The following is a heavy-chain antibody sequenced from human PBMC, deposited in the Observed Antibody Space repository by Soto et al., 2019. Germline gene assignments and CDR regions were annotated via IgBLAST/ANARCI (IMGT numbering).Heavy chain of an antibody. CDR2: ISAYNGDT. CDR3: AREPVYYYDSSGYPLGRRYYYGMDV. CDR1: GYTFNKYG. D-gene: IGHD3-22*01. J-gene: IGHJ6*02. Sequence: ASVKVSCKASGYTFNKYGITWVRQAPGQGLEWMGWISAYNGDTNYAQKLQGRVIMTTDTSTSTAYMELRSLRSDDTAVYYCAREPVYYYDSSGYPLGRRYYYGMDVWGQGTTVTVSS. V-gene: IGHV1-18*01.